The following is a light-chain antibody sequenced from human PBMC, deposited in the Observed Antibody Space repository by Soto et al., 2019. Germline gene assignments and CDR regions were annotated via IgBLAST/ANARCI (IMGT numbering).Light chain of an antibody. CDR2: DVS. CDR1: SSDVGGYNY. J-gene: IGLJ2*01. CDR3: CSYAGTYTPVV. V-gene: IGLV2-11*01. Sequence: QSVLTQPRSVSGSPGQSVTISCAGTSSDVGGYNYVSWYQQYPGKAPELMISDVSKRPSGVPDRFSGSKSGNTASLTISGLQAEDEADYYCCSYAGTYTPVVFGGGTKLTVL.